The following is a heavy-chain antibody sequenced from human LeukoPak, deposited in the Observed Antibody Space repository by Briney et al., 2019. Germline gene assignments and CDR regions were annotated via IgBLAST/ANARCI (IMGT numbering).Heavy chain of an antibody. D-gene: IGHD5/OR15-5a*01. CDR2: FDPGDAET. J-gene: IGHJ4*02. Sequence: ALVKVSCKVHGSTLTELSMHWVRQAPGKGLEWMGGFDPGDAETIYAQKFQGRVTMTEDTSTDTAYMELSSLRSEDTAVYYCAAGGVYDLLKYWGQGALVTVSS. V-gene: IGHV1-24*01. CDR3: AAGGVYDLLKY. CDR1: GSTLTELS.